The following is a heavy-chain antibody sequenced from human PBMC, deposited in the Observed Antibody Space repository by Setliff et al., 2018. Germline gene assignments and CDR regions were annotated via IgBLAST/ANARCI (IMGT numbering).Heavy chain of an antibody. Sequence: PSETLSLTCTVSGDYISSQYWSWIRQPPGKGLEWIGYISNRGSTDYNPSLKSRVTISVDTSKNQFSLKLSSVTAADAAVYYCARLAGSGGGFYYYYSYMDVWDKGTTVTVSS. CDR1: GDYISSQY. V-gene: IGHV4-4*08. CDR2: ISNRGST. CDR3: ARLAGSGGGFYYYYSYMDV. D-gene: IGHD3-16*01. J-gene: IGHJ6*03.